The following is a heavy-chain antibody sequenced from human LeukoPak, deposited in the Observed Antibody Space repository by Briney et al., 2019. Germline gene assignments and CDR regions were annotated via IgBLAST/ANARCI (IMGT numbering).Heavy chain of an antibody. CDR2: IYPGDSDT. CDR3: ARTMANALDL. V-gene: IGHV5-51*01. CDR1: GYRFPTYW. J-gene: IGHJ3*01. Sequence: GESLKISCRGSGYRFPTYWIAWVRPMPGKGLEWMGIIYPGDSDTKYSPSFQGQVTISADTSIRTAYLQWSSLKASDTAMYYCARTMANALDLWGQGTMVTVSS. D-gene: IGHD5-24*01.